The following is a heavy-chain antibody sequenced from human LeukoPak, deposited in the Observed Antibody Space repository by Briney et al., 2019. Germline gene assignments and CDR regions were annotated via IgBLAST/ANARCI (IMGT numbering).Heavy chain of an antibody. V-gene: IGHV4-4*07. CDR2: IYTSGST. Sequence: SEALSLTCTVSGGSISSYYWSWIRQPAGKGLEWIGRIYTSGSTNYNPSLKSRVTMSVDTSKNQFSLKLSSVTAADTAVYYCARSSAAAGPNDYWGQGTLVTVSS. CDR1: GGSISSYY. D-gene: IGHD6-13*01. J-gene: IGHJ4*02. CDR3: ARSSAAAGPNDY.